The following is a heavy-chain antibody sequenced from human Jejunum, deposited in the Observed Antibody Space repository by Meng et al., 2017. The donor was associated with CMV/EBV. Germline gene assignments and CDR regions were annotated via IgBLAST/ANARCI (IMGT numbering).Heavy chain of an antibody. CDR3: ARDRVASTGAHFYSYGMDV. CDR2: INTDKGYT. CDR1: SYG. J-gene: IGHJ6*02. Sequence: SYGISWVRQAPGLGLEWMGWINTDKGYTNFAQKFQGRVTMTTDTSTSTVYLELRNLESDDTAVYFCARDRVASTGAHFYSYGMDVWGQGTTGTVSS. D-gene: IGHD3-3*02. V-gene: IGHV1-18*01.